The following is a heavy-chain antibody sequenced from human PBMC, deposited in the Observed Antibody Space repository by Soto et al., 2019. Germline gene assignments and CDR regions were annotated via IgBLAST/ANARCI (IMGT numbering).Heavy chain of an antibody. CDR3: ARDRRDGNKRYVEF. CDR2: ISFSGAT. Sequence: SETLSLTCTVSGVSITSYFWNWIRQTPGKGLDWIGSISFSGATYSNPSLKGRAALSVDTSENHLSLTLNSVTSADTAVYFCARDRRDGNKRYVEFWSHENQVTGSS. D-gene: IGHD3-9*01. J-gene: IGHJ4*01. V-gene: IGHV4-59*01. CDR1: GVSITSYF.